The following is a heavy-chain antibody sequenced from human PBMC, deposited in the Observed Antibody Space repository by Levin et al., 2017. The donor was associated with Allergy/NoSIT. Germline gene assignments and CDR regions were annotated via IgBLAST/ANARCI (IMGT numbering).Heavy chain of an antibody. Sequence: GESLKISCKASGYTFTSYAMHWVRQAPGQRLEWMGWINAGNGNTKYSQKFQGRVTITRDTSASTAYMELSSLRSEDTAVYYCARDLMGIQLWFNRGRDYGMDVWGQGTTVTVSS. J-gene: IGHJ6*02. CDR2: INAGNGNT. CDR3: ARDLMGIQLWFNRGRDYGMDV. V-gene: IGHV1-3*01. CDR1: GYTFTSYA. D-gene: IGHD5-18*01.